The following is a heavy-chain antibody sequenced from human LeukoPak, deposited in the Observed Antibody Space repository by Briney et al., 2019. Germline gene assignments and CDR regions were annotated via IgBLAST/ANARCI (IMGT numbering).Heavy chain of an antibody. CDR2: INPSGGST. D-gene: IGHD2-2*01. J-gene: IGHJ4*02. Sequence: ASVKVSCKASGYTFTSYYMHWVRQAPGQGLEWMGIINPSGGSTSYAQKFQGRVTMTRDMSTSTVYMELSSLRSEDTAVYYCTRDMRTEGTSLDYWGQGTLVTVSS. V-gene: IGHV1-46*01. CDR1: GYTFTSYY. CDR3: TRDMRTEGTSLDY.